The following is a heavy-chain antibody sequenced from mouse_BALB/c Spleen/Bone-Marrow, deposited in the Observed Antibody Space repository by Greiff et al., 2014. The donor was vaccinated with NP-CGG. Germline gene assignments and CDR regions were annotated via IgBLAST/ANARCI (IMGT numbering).Heavy chain of an antibody. CDR2: ISYDGSN. CDR3: ARRGGNPSYAMDY. J-gene: IGHJ4*01. CDR1: GYSNTSGYY. D-gene: IGHD2-1*01. Sequence: ESGPGLVKPSQSLSLTCSVTGYSNTSGYYWSWIRQFPGNKLEWMGYISYDGSNNYNPSLKNRISITRDTSKNQFFLKLNSVTTEDTATYYCARRGGNPSYAMDYWGQGTSVTVSS. V-gene: IGHV3-6*02.